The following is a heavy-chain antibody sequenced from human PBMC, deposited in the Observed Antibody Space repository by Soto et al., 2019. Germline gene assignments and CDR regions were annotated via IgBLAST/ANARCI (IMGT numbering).Heavy chain of an antibody. CDR3: ASVSIFGVVIRPDYYYHGMDV. CDR2: IIPIFGTA. J-gene: IGHJ6*02. D-gene: IGHD3-3*01. CDR1: GGTFTSYA. V-gene: IGHV1-69*13. Sequence: SGKVASKAAGGTFTSYAICWVRQAPGQGLESMGGIIPIFGTANYAQKFQGRVTITADESTITAYMELSSLRSEDTAVYYCASVSIFGVVIRPDYYYHGMDVWGQRTTVTASS.